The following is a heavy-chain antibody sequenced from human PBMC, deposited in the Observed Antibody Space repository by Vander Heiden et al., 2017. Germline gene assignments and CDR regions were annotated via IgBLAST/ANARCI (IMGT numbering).Heavy chain of an antibody. CDR2: ISGSPSST. D-gene: IGHD3-22*01. CDR1: GFTFSSYG. Sequence: EVQLLESGGGLVQPGGSLRLSCVASGFTFSSYGMTWVRQAPGKGLEWVSSISGSPSSTYYTDSVKGRFTISRDNSKNTLYLQMNSLRAEDTAVYDGARHPEIVVIINSWFDPWGKGTLVIVSS. V-gene: IGHV3-23*01. J-gene: IGHJ5*02. CDR3: ARHPEIVVIINSWFDP.